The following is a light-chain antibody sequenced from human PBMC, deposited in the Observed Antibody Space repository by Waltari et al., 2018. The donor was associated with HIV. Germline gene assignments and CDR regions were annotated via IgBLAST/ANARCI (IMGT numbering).Light chain of an antibody. V-gene: IGLV1-51*02. CDR1: SSDIGNNY. CDR2: ENN. J-gene: IGLJ2*01. Sequence: QSVLTQPPSVSAAPGQKVTISCSGSSSDIGNNYVSWYQKLPGTAPKLLIYENNKRPSGIPDRVSGSKSGTSATLGITGLQTGDEAHYYCGTCVSSLSAASVFGGGTKLTVL. CDR3: GTCVSSLSAASV.